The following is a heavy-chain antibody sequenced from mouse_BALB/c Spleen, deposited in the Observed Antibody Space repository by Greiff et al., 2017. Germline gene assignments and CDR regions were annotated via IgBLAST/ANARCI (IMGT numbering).Heavy chain of an antibody. CDR2: INSNGGST. CDR3: ARDYGG. CDR1: GFTFSSYG. V-gene: IGHV5-6-3*01. J-gene: IGHJ4*01. D-gene: IGHD1-1*02. Sequence: EVQLVESGGGLVQPGGSLKLSCAASGFTFSSYGMSWVRQTPDKRLELVATINSNGGSTYYPDSVKGRFTISRDNAKNTLYLQMSSLKSEDTAMYYCARDYGGWGQGTSVTVSS.